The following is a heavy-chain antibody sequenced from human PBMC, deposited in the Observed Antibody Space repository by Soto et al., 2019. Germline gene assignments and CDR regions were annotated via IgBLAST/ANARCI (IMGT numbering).Heavy chain of an antibody. V-gene: IGHV3-7*01. CDR3: SCGSTYCDILTGYYY. CDR1: GFTFSSYW. Sequence: GGSLRLSCAASGFTFSSYWMRWVRQAPGKGLEWVANIKQDGSEKYYVDSVKGRFTISRDNAKNSLYLQMNSLRAEDTAVYFCSCGSTYCDILTGYYYWGQGTLVTVSS. D-gene: IGHD3-9*01. J-gene: IGHJ4*02. CDR2: IKQDGSEK.